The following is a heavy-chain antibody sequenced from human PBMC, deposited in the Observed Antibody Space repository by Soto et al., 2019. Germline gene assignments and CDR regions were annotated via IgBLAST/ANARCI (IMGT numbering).Heavy chain of an antibody. CDR3: ARAHYGDYGYGMDV. D-gene: IGHD4-17*01. V-gene: IGHV4-30-2*01. CDR1: GGSISSGGYS. J-gene: IGHJ6*02. CDR2: IYHSGTT. Sequence: SETLSLTCAVSGGSISSGGYSWSWIRQPPGKGLEWIGYIYHSGTTYYNPSLKSRVTISVDRSKNQFSLKLSSVTAADTAVYYCARAHYGDYGYGMDVRGQGTTVTVSS.